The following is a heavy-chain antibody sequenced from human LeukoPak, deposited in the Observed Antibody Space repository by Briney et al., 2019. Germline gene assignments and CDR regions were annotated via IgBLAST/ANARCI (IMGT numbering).Heavy chain of an antibody. CDR3: ATRHYYDSSGYYKCFDY. V-gene: IGHV4-34*01. CDR1: GGSFSGYY. J-gene: IGHJ4*02. D-gene: IGHD3-22*01. CDR2: INHSGST. Sequence: PSETLSLTCAVYGGSFSGYYWSWLRQPPGKGLEWIGEINHSGSTNYNPSLKSRVTISVDTSKNQFSLKLSSVTAAETAVSYSATRHYYDSSGYYKCFDYWGQGTLVTVSS.